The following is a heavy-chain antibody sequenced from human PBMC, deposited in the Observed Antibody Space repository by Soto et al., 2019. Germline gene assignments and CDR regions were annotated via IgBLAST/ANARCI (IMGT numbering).Heavy chain of an antibody. Sequence: QVQLVQSGTEVKKPGASVNVSCKAFGYTFMSYGFSWVRQVPGQGLEWLGWISAFNGDTQYAQTMKGRLTVTTDTSTTTVHMELRSLTPADTAVYYCAREAGWQRMVPDDWGQGTLVTVS. V-gene: IGHV1-18*04. CDR2: ISAFNGDT. D-gene: IGHD6-25*01. CDR1: GYTFMSYG. J-gene: IGHJ4*02. CDR3: AREAGWQRMVPDD.